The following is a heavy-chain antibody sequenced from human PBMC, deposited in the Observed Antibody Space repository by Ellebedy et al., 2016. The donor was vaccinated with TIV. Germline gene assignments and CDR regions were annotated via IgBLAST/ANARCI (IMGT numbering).Heavy chain of an antibody. D-gene: IGHD4-17*01. CDR1: GYSFTDYH. J-gene: IGHJ4*02. CDR3: TRTLYGDYVGEKNY. Sequence: AASVKVSCKTSGYSFTDYHIHWLRQAPGQGLEWMGWIYPNSGDTKYAQKLQGRVTVTRDTSINTVYMQLSSLRSDDTAVYYCTRTLYGDYVGEKNYWGQGTLVIVSS. CDR2: IYPNSGDT. V-gene: IGHV1-2*02.